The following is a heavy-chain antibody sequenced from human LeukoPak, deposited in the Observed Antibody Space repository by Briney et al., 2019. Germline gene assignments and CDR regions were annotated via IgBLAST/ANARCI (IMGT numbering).Heavy chain of an antibody. Sequence: GGSLSLSCAAAGFILSSYWMSWVSQAPGKGRGWVANITQEGSEKYYVDSVKGRFTISRGNAKNSLYLQMNSQRAEDTAVYYCARVGGFYYFDYWGQGTLVTVSS. D-gene: IGHD3-16*01. CDR1: GFILSSYW. V-gene: IGHV3-7*01. CDR2: ITQEGSEK. J-gene: IGHJ4*02. CDR3: ARVGGFYYFDY.